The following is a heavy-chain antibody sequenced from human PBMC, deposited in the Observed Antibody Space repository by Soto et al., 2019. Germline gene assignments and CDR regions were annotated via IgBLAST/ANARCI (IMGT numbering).Heavy chain of an antibody. V-gene: IGHV4-39*01. D-gene: IGHD3-9*01. CDR1: GGSISSSSYY. J-gene: IGHJ4*02. CDR2: IYYSGST. CDR3: ASYDILTGYYLFDY. Sequence: SETLSLTCTVYGGSISSSSYYWGWIRQPPGKGLEWIGSIYYSGSTYYNPSLKSRVTISVDTSKNQFSLKLSSVTAADTAVYYCASYDILTGYYLFDYWGQGTLVTVSS.